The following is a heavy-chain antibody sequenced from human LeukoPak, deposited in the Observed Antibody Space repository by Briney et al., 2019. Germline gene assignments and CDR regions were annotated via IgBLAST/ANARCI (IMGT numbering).Heavy chain of an antibody. CDR2: ISYDGSNK. Sequence: PGRSLRLSCAASGFTFSSYGMHWVRQAPGKGLEWVAVISYDGSNKYYADSVKGRFTISRDNSKNTLYLQMNSLRAEDTAVYYCARAPYYYGSGAFWFDPWGQGTLVTVSS. V-gene: IGHV3-30*03. CDR3: ARAPYYYGSGAFWFDP. CDR1: GFTFSSYG. J-gene: IGHJ5*02. D-gene: IGHD3-10*01.